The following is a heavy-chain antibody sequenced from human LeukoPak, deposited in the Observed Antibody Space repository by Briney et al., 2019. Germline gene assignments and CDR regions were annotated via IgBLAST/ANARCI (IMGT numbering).Heavy chain of an antibody. Sequence: GGSLRLSCAASGFTFSSYRMNWVRQAPGKGLEWVSYIASSGGLIYYADSVKGRFTISRDNAGNSLCLQMNSLRAEDTAVYYCARGNPIDHWGQGTLVTVSS. CDR3: ARGNPIDH. D-gene: IGHD1-14*01. CDR2: IASSGGLI. CDR1: GFTFSSYR. J-gene: IGHJ4*02. V-gene: IGHV3-48*03.